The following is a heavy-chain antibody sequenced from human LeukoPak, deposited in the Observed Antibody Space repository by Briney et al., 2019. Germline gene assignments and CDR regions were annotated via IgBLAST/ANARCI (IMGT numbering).Heavy chain of an antibody. CDR1: GFTFSSYC. Sequence: GGSLRLSCAASGFTFSSYCMHWVRQAPGKGLVWVSRINTDGSITDYADSVKGRFTISRDNAKNTLYLQVNSLRAEDTAIYYCVRPDIVTVPLGCWGQGTLVTVSS. D-gene: IGHD2-2*01. J-gene: IGHJ4*02. CDR3: VRPDIVTVPLGC. V-gene: IGHV3-74*01. CDR2: INTDGSIT.